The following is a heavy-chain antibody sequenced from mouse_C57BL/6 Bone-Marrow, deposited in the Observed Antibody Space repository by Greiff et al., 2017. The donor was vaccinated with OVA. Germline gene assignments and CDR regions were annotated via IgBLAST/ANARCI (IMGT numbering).Heavy chain of an antibody. Sequence: QVQLKESGAELVRPGASVTLSCKASGYTFTAYEMHWVKQTPVHGLEWIGAIDPETGGTAYNQKFKGTAILTADKSSSTAYMELRSLTSEDAAVYYCTRGYSNYYAMDYWGQGTSGTVSS. J-gene: IGHJ4*01. CDR1: GYTFTAYE. CDR3: TRGYSNYYAMDY. D-gene: IGHD2-5*01. V-gene: IGHV1-15*01. CDR2: IDPETGGT.